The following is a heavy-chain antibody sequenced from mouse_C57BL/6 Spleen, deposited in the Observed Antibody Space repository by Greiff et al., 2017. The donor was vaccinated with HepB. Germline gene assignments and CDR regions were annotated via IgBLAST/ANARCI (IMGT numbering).Heavy chain of an antibody. D-gene: IGHD1-1*01. Sequence: EVQLQQSGPGMVKPSQSLSLTCTVTGYSITSGYDWHWIRHFPGNKLEWMGYISYSGSTNYNPSLKSRISITHDTSKNHFFLKLNSVTTEDTATYYFARSGYGSAFAYWGQGTLVTVSA. CDR2: ISYSGST. CDR1: GYSITSGYD. CDR3: ARSGYGSAFAY. V-gene: IGHV3-1*01. J-gene: IGHJ3*01.